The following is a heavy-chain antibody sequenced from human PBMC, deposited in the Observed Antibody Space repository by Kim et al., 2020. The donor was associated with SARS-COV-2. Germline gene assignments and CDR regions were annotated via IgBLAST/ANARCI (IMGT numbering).Heavy chain of an antibody. CDR1: GGSISSYY. Sequence: SETLSLTCTVSGGSISSYYWSWIRQPPGKGLEWIGYIYYSGSTNYNPSLKSRVTISVDTSKNQFSLKLSSVTAADTAVYYCARRSMATSRYYFDYWGQGTLVTVSS. CDR3: ARRSMATSRYYFDY. D-gene: IGHD5-12*01. J-gene: IGHJ4*02. CDR2: IYYSGST. V-gene: IGHV4-59*01.